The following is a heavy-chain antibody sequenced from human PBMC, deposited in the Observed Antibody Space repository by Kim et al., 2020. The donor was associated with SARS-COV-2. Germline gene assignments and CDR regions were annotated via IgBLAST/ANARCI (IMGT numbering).Heavy chain of an antibody. CDR3: AAPNYYDRDYFYYGMDV. D-gene: IGHD3-22*01. Sequence: SVKVSCKASGFTFTNSAVLWVRQARGQRLEWIGWIVVGSGNTDSAQKFQERVTITRDMSTSTVYMELSSLRSEDTAMYYCAAPNYYDRDYFYYGMDVWGQGTTVTVSS. J-gene: IGHJ6*02. V-gene: IGHV1-58*01. CDR2: IVVGSGNT. CDR1: GFTFTNSA.